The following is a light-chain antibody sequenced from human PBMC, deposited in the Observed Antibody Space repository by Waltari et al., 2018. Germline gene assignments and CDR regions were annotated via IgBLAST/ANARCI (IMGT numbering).Light chain of an antibody. CDR3: QVWDFSGDHLIVL. CDR1: NIGTKT. V-gene: IGLV3-21*02. CDR2: DNS. Sequence: SYVLTQPPSVSVAPGQTATIPCGQYNIGTKTVRWYQQKPGQAPGLVVFDNSDRPSGIPERFSGSNSGSTATLTISRVEAGDEADYYCQVWDFSGDHLIVLFGGGTKVTVL. J-gene: IGLJ2*01.